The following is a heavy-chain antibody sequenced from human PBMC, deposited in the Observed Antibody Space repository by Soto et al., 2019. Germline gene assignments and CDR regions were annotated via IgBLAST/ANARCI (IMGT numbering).Heavy chain of an antibody. CDR1: GFTFSSYA. J-gene: IGHJ4*02. CDR2: ISYDGSNK. V-gene: IGHV3-30-3*01. D-gene: IGHD5-12*01. Sequence: GGSLRLSCAASGFTFSSYAMHWVRQAPGKGLEWVAVISYDGSNKYYADSVKGRFTISRDNSKNTLYLQMNSLRAEDTAVYYCGGGYSGYDYDPQIDYWGQGTLVTVSS. CDR3: GGGYSGYDYDPQIDY.